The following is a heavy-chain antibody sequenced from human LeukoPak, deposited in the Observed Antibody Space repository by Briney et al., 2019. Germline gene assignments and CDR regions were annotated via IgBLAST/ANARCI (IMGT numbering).Heavy chain of an antibody. Sequence: PSETLSLTCTVSGDSISNSGYYWDWIRQSPGKGLVCIGSINHSGTPYYEPSLKSRVTISVDASKNQFSLKLSSVTAADTTIYYCARKKLVARGYFDFWGRGIPVTVSS. J-gene: IGHJ4*02. CDR1: GDSISNSGYY. D-gene: IGHD6-13*01. CDR2: INHSGTP. CDR3: ARKKLVARGYFDF. V-gene: IGHV4-39*01.